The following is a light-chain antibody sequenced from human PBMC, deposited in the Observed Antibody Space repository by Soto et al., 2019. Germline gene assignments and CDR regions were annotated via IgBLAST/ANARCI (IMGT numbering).Light chain of an antibody. CDR2: TGS. CDR3: QQYGGSPYT. Sequence: DIQMTQSPSSVSASVGDRVTITCRASQAIDSWLAWYQQKPGEAPKLLIFTGSLLHSGVPPRFSGSGSGTDFTLTIPRLEPEDFAVYYCQQYGGSPYTFGQGTKLEIK. J-gene: IGKJ2*01. CDR1: QAIDSW. V-gene: IGKV1-12*01.